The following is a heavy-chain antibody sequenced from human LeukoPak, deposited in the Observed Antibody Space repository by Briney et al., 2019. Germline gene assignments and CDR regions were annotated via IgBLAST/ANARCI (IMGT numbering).Heavy chain of an antibody. CDR3: AGARTYYYDGSGYQDDY. J-gene: IGHJ4*02. CDR2: IYYSGST. V-gene: IGHV4-30-4*01. CDR1: GGSISSGDYY. Sequence: PSETLSLTCTVSGGSISSGDYYWSWIRQPPGKGLEWIGYIYYSGSTYYNPSLKSRVTISVDTSKNQFSLKLSSVTAADTAVYYCAGARTYYYDGSGYQDDYWGQGTLVTVSS. D-gene: IGHD3-22*01.